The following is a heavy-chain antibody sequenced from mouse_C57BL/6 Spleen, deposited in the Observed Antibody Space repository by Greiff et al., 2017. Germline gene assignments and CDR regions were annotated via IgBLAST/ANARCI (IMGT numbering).Heavy chain of an antibody. D-gene: IGHD2-5*01. J-gene: IGHJ1*03. Sequence: VQLQQPGAELVKPGASVKMSCKASGYTFTSYWITWVKQRPGQGLEWIGDIYPGSGSTNYNEKFKSKATLTVDTSSSTAYMQLSSLTSEDSAVYYCARKGSNYGYVDVWGTGTTVTVSS. V-gene: IGHV1-55*01. CDR1: GYTFTSYW. CDR3: ARKGSNYGYVDV. CDR2: IYPGSGST.